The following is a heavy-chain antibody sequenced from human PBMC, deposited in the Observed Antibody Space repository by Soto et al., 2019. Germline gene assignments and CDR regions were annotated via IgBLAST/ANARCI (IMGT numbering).Heavy chain of an antibody. CDR1: GYSFTSYW. CDR2: IYPGDSDT. J-gene: IGHJ5*02. D-gene: IGHD6-13*01. CDR3: ARRAEGSSWGRGFDP. Sequence: PGESLKISCKGPGYSFTSYWIGWVRQMPGKGLEWMGIIYPGDSDTRYSPSFQGQVTISADKSISTAYLQWSSLKASDTAMYYCARRAEGSSWGRGFDPWGQGTLVTVSS. V-gene: IGHV5-51*01.